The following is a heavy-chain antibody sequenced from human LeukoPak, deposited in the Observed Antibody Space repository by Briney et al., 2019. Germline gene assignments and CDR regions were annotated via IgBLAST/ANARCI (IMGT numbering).Heavy chain of an antibody. D-gene: IGHD2-2*01. CDR2: ISAYNGNT. J-gene: IGHJ3*02. Sequence: ASVKVSCKASGYTFTSYGISWVRQAPGQGLEWMGWISAYNGNTNYAQKLQGRVTMTTDTSTSTAYMELRSLRSDDTAVYYCARVGPMKGYCSSTSCSDAFDIWGQGTTVTVSS. V-gene: IGHV1-18*01. CDR3: ARVGPMKGYCSSTSCSDAFDI. CDR1: GYTFTSYG.